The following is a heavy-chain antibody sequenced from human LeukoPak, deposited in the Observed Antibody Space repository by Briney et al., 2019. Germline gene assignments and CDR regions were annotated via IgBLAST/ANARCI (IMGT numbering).Heavy chain of an antibody. CDR1: GFPFIEYS. Sequence: PGGSLRLSCTVSGFPFIEYSMNWVRQAPGKGLEWISYIGIDSGNTKYADSVRGRFTISADKAKNSLYLQMNSLRVEDTAVYYCARDHNYAFDNWGQGTLVSVAS. J-gene: IGHJ4*02. CDR2: IGIDSGNT. V-gene: IGHV3-48*01. CDR3: ARDHNYAFDN. D-gene: IGHD1-1*01.